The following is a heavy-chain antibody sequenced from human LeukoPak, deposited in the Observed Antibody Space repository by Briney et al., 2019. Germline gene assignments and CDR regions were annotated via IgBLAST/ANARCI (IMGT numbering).Heavy chain of an antibody. J-gene: IGHJ4*02. CDR3: ARGPWDDFWSGYYMY. CDR1: GGSISSYY. V-gene: IGHV4-4*07. CDR2: IYTSGST. D-gene: IGHD3-3*01. Sequence: SETLSLTCTVSGGSISSYYWSWIRQPAGKGLEWIGRIYTSGSTNYNPSLKSRVTMSVDTSKTQFSLKLSSVTAADTAVYYCARGPWDDFWSGYYMYWGQGTLVTVSS.